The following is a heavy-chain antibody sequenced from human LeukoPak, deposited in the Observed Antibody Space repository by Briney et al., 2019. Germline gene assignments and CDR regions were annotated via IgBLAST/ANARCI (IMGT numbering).Heavy chain of an antibody. V-gene: IGHV3-21*01. J-gene: IGHJ4*02. Sequence: GGSLRLSCAASGFTFSSYGMNWVRQAPGKGLEWVSSISISSSYIYYADSVKGRFTISRDNAKNSLYLQMNSLRAEDMAVYYCARSGDAMIEHLDYGRQGTLVTVSS. CDR2: ISISSSYI. D-gene: IGHD3-22*01. CDR1: GFTFSSYG. CDR3: ARSGDAMIEHLDY.